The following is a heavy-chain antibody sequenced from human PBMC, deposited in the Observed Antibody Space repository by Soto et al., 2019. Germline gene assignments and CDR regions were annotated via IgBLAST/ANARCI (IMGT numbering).Heavy chain of an antibody. CDR3: ARGGYGSGNDAFDI. V-gene: IGHV1-18*01. J-gene: IGHJ3*02. D-gene: IGHD3-10*01. Sequence: ASLKVCCKASGYTFTSYGISWVRQAPGQGLEWMGWISAYNGNTNYAQKLQGRVTMTTDTSTSTAYMELRSLRSDDTAVYYCARGGYGSGNDAFDIWGQGTMVTVSS. CDR2: ISAYNGNT. CDR1: GYTFTSYG.